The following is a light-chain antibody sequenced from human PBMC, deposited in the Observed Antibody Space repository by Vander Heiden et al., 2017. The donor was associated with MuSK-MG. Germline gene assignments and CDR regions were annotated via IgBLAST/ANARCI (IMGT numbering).Light chain of an antibody. CDR2: AAS. CDR3: QQRDSTPKT. J-gene: IGKJ1*01. V-gene: IGKV1-39*01. CDR1: QTISSY. Sequence: DIQMTHSPSSLSASVGDRVTLTCRASQTISSYLHWYQQKPGKAPKLLIYAASNLQSGVPSRFSGSGYGTDITLTISMLQPEHFATYYCQQRDSTPKTFGQGTKVEIK.